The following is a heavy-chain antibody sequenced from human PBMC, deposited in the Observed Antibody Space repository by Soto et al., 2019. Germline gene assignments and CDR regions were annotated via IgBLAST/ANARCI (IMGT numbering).Heavy chain of an antibody. Sequence: TSETLSLTCTVSGGSISSYYWGWIRQPPGKGLEWIGYMYNAGRTVYNPSLKSRVTISVDTSKTQFSLKLNAVTAADTAVYYCARDLGYSDFDVHYWGQGTLVTSPQ. J-gene: IGHJ4*02. CDR2: MYNAGRT. CDR3: ARDLGYSDFDVHY. D-gene: IGHD4-17*01. CDR1: GGSISSYY. V-gene: IGHV4-59*01.